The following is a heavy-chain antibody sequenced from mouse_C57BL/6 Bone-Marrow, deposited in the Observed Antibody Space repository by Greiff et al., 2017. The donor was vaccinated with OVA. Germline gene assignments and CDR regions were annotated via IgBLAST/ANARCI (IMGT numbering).Heavy chain of an antibody. Sequence: VKPGASVKMSCKASGYTFTDYNMHWVKQSHGKSLEWIGYINPNNGGTSYNQKFKGKATLTVNKSSSTAYMELRSLTSEDSAVYYCARGGYYGSYAMDYWGQGTSVTVSS. J-gene: IGHJ4*01. CDR2: INPNNGGT. CDR3: ARGGYYGSYAMDY. V-gene: IGHV1-22*01. CDR1: GYTFTDYN. D-gene: IGHD1-1*01.